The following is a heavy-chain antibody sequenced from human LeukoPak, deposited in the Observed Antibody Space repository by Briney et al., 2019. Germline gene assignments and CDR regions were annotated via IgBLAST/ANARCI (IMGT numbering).Heavy chain of an antibody. Sequence: GGSLRLSCAASGFTFSSYAMSWVRQAPGKGLEWVSAISGSGGSTYYADSVKGRFTISRDNSKNTLYLQMNSLRAEDTAVYYCAKDAEDCSSTSCHERDAYYFDYWGQGTLVTVSS. D-gene: IGHD2-2*01. CDR2: ISGSGGST. V-gene: IGHV3-23*01. CDR1: GFTFSSYA. J-gene: IGHJ4*02. CDR3: AKDAEDCSSTSCHERDAYYFDY.